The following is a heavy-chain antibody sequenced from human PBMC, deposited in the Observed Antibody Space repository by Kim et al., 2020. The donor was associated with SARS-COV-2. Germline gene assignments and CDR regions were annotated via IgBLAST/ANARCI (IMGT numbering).Heavy chain of an antibody. CDR3: ATALANYYDSSGYSYYYYYGMDV. D-gene: IGHD3-22*01. Sequence: ASVKVSCKVSGYTLTELSMHWVRQAPGKGLEWMGGFDPEDGETIYAQKFQGRVTMTEDTSTDTAYMELSSLRSEDTAVYYCATALANYYDSSGYSYYYYYGMDVWGQGHTVTVSS. V-gene: IGHV1-24*01. CDR2: FDPEDGET. CDR1: GYTLTELS. J-gene: IGHJ6*02.